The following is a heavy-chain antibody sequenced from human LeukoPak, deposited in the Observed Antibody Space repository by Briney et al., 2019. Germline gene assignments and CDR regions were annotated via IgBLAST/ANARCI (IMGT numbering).Heavy chain of an antibody. CDR1: GFTFDDYA. CDR2: ISWNSGSI. V-gene: IGHV3-9*01. Sequence: GGSLRLSCAASGFTFDDYAMHWVRQAPGKGLEWVSGISWNSGSIGYADSVKGRFTISRDNAKNSLYLQMNSLRAEDTALYYCAKDVGVAGTGDAFDIWGQGTMVTVSS. CDR3: AKDVGVAGTGDAFDI. D-gene: IGHD6-19*01. J-gene: IGHJ3*02.